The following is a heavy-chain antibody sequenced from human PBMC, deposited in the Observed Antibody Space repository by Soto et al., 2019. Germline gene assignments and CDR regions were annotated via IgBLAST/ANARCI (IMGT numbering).Heavy chain of an antibody. CDR2: IVVGSGNT. D-gene: IGHD3-10*01. Sequence: QMQLVQSGPEVKKPGTSVKVSCKASGFTFTSSAMQWVRQARGQRLEWLGWIVVGSGNTNYAQKFQERVTITRDMSTSTAYMELSSLRSEDTSVYYCAANYYGSGSYYGWGQGTLVTVSS. J-gene: IGHJ4*02. CDR1: GFTFTSSA. V-gene: IGHV1-58*02. CDR3: AANYYGSGSYYG.